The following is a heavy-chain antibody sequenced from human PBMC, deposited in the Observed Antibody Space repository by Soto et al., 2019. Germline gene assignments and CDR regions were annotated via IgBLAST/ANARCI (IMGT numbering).Heavy chain of an antibody. J-gene: IGHJ3*02. CDR3: TRLESEYCGGDCYPWAFDI. D-gene: IGHD2-21*01. Sequence: GGSLRLSCTASGFTFGDYAMSWFRQAPGKGLEWVGFIRSKAYGGTTEYAASVKGRFTISRDDSKSIAYLRMNSLKTEDTAVYYCTRLESEYCGGDCYPWAFDIWGQGTMVTVSS. CDR1: GFTFGDYA. CDR2: IRSKAYGGTT. V-gene: IGHV3-49*03.